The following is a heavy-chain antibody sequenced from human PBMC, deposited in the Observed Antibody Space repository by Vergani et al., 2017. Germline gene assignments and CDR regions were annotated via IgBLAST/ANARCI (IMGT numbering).Heavy chain of an antibody. CDR2: IYYSGIT. Sequence: QVQLQESGPGLVKPSETLSLTCTVSGGSISSYYWSWIRQPPGKGLEWIGYIYYSGITNYNPSLKSRVTISVDTSKNQFSLKLSSVTAADTAVYYCARSQVLVRLGELDYGMDVWGQGTTVTVSS. CDR1: GGSISSYY. D-gene: IGHD3-16*01. CDR3: ARSQVLVRLGELDYGMDV. J-gene: IGHJ6*02. V-gene: IGHV4-59*01.